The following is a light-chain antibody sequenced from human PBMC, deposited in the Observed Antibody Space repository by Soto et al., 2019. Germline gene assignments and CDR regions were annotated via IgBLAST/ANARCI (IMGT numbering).Light chain of an antibody. Sequence: DIQMTQSPSTLSASVGDRVTITCRASQSVSSWLAWYLQKPGKAPKRLIYDASSLESGVPSRFRGSGSGTEFTLTISSLQPDDFATYYCPQYNSDLPTFGGGTKVEIK. V-gene: IGKV1-5*01. J-gene: IGKJ4*01. CDR1: QSVSSW. CDR3: PQYNSDLPT. CDR2: DAS.